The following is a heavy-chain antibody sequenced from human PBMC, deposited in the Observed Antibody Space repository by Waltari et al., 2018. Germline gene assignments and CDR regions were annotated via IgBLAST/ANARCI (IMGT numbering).Heavy chain of an antibody. CDR1: GGTFSSYA. CDR2: IIPIFGTA. D-gene: IGHD1-26*01. CDR3: ARVGLLVGATNYFDY. J-gene: IGHJ4*02. V-gene: IGHV1-69*12. Sequence: QVQLVQSGAEVKKPGSSVKVSCKASGGTFSSYAISWVRQAPGQGLEWVGGIIPIFGTANYAQKFQGRVTITADESTSTAYMELSSLRSEDTAVYYCARVGLLVGATNYFDYWGQGTLVTVSS.